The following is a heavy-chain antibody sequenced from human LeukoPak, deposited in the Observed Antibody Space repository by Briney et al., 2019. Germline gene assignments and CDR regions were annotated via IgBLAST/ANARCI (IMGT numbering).Heavy chain of an antibody. D-gene: IGHD3-16*01. V-gene: IGHV1-18*01. Sequence: ASVKVSCKASGYTFTSYGISWVRQAPGQGLEWMGWISAYNGNTNYAQKLQGRVTMTTDTSTSTAYMELRSLRPDDTAVYYCARDWGYSYCYGMDVWGQGTTVTVPS. CDR1: GYTFTSYG. CDR2: ISAYNGNT. CDR3: ARDWGYSYCYGMDV. J-gene: IGHJ6*02.